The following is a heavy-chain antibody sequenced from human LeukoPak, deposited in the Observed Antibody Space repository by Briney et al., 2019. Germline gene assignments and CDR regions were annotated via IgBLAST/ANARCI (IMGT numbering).Heavy chain of an antibody. J-gene: IGHJ4*02. D-gene: IGHD3-3*01. CDR1: GFALSDYA. V-gene: IGHV3-21*01. Sequence: GGSLRLSCAASGFALSDYAINWVRQAPGKGLEWVSSISSGATYIYYADSLRGRFTISRDSAKDSVSLQMDSLRAEDTAVYYCARDAGGEDFWSGYYTGYFDCWGQGTLVTVSS. CDR2: ISSGATYI. CDR3: ARDAGGEDFWSGYYTGYFDC.